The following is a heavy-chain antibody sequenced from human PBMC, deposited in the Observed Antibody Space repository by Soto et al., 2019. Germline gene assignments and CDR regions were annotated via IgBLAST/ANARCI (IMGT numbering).Heavy chain of an antibody. CDR2: ISNDGDII. V-gene: IGHV3-11*01. CDR3: RGMDV. Sequence: GSLSLSCAASGFTFSDYYMSRILHAPGKGLEEISYISNDGDIIHYADSVKGRFTISRDNAARSVFLQMNSLRAEDTAVYHCRGMDVLGQGTTVTVSS. J-gene: IGHJ6*02. CDR1: GFTFSDYY.